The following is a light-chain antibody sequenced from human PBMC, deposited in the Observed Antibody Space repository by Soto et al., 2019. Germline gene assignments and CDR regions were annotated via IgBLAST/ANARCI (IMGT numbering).Light chain of an antibody. Sequence: QSALTQPPSASGSPGQSLTISCTGTSSDIGSYNYVSWYQQHPGKAPRLLIYEVTKRPSGVPERFSGSKSGTSASLAITGLQAEDEADYYCQAYDYSLTASVFGGGTKVTVL. J-gene: IGLJ3*02. CDR3: QAYDYSLTASV. CDR2: EVT. V-gene: IGLV2-8*01. CDR1: SSDIGSYNY.